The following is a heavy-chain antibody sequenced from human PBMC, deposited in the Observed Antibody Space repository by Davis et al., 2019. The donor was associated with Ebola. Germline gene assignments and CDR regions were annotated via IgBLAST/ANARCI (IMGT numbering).Heavy chain of an antibody. CDR1: EFTFNDYT. J-gene: IGHJ3*02. D-gene: IGHD4/OR15-4a*01. CDR2: ISWNGGTI. CDR3: TKGLTMEITPSPFDI. Sequence: SLKISCTASEFTFNDYTIHWVRQAPGKGLEWVSGISWNGGTIGYAGSVRGRFTVTRDFAKSSAFLHMTSLRDEDTALYYCTKGLTMEITPSPFDIWGQGTMVTVSS. V-gene: IGHV3-9*01.